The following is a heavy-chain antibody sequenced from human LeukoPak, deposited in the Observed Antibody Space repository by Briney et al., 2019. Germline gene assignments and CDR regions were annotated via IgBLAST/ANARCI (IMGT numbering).Heavy chain of an antibody. CDR1: GGSISSSDYY. J-gene: IGHJ4*02. CDR3: ARRRSGYSYGL. V-gene: IGHV4-30-4*01. D-gene: IGHD5-18*01. Sequence: PSETLSLTCTVSGGSISSSDYYWSWIRQPPGKGLEWIGYIYYSGSTSYNPSLKSRITISVDTSKNQFSLKLTSVTAADTAVYYCARRRSGYSYGLWGQGTLVTVSS. CDR2: IYYSGST.